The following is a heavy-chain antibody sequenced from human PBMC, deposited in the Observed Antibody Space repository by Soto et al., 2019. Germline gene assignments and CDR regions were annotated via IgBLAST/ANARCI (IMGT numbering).Heavy chain of an antibody. D-gene: IGHD3-10*01. CDR3: ARRAEDHYFCYMGV. CDR1: GYSFSSYG. J-gene: IGHJ6*03. Sequence: QAQLVQSGSEVKRPGASVKVSCKASGYSFSSYGIVWVRQAPGQGLEWMGCIRPYNGHTNSAQKFQGRVTLTTDTSTSTAYMELRSLRYDDTAVYYCARRAEDHYFCYMGVWGKGTTVTVSS. V-gene: IGHV1-18*01. CDR2: IRPYNGHT.